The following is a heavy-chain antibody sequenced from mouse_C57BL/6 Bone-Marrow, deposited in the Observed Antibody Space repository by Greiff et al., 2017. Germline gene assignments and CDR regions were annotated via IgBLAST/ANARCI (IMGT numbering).Heavy chain of an antibody. CDR3: ARGAY. Sequence: VQLQQSGPELVTPAASVKISCKASGYAFSSSWMNWVKQRPGKGLEWIGRIYPGDGDTNYKGHLKGKDTLTADKSTSTAYMQLSSLTSEDSAVYFCARGAYWGQGTLVTVSA. CDR2: IYPGDGDT. V-gene: IGHV1-82*01. J-gene: IGHJ3*01. CDR1: GYAFSSSW.